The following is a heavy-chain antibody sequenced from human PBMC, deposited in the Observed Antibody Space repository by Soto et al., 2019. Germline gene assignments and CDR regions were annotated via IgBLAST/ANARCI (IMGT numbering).Heavy chain of an antibody. Sequence: GGSIRLSSAAAGFTCDDYAMHWVRQAPGKGLEWVSLISWDGGSTYYADSVKGRFTISRDNSKNSLYLQMNSLRTEDTALYYCAKAPPVSQYRFDYWGQGTLVTVSS. J-gene: IGHJ4*02. CDR2: ISWDGGST. V-gene: IGHV3-43*01. CDR1: GFTCDDYA. CDR3: AKAPPVSQYRFDY. D-gene: IGHD2-2*02.